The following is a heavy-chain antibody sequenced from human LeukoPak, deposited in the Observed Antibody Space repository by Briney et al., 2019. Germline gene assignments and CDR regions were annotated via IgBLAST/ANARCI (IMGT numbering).Heavy chain of an antibody. D-gene: IGHD3-10*01. V-gene: IGHV3-23*01. Sequence: GGSLRLSCAASGFTFSSYAMSWVRQAPGKGLEWVSAISGSGGSTYYAASVKGRFTISRDNSKNTLYLQMNSLRAEHTAVYYCAKEGVYYYASGSYYNRDYFDYWGQGTLVTVSS. CDR2: ISGSGGST. CDR3: AKEGVYYYASGSYYNRDYFDY. CDR1: GFTFSSYA. J-gene: IGHJ4*02.